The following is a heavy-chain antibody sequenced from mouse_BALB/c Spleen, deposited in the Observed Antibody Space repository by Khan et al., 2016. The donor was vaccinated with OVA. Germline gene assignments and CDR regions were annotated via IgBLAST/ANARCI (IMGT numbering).Heavy chain of an antibody. J-gene: IGHJ2*01. Sequence: VQLVQSGPGLVKPSQSLSLTCTVTGYSITSGCSWNWIRQFRGNKLEWMGYISYSGSTNYNPSLKGRISITLDTSKNQFFLQLNSVTTEDTATYYGARSSTIKYWGQGTTLTVSS. CDR3: ARSSTIKY. CDR2: ISYSGST. V-gene: IGHV3-1*02. D-gene: IGHD1-1*01. CDR1: GYSITSGCS.